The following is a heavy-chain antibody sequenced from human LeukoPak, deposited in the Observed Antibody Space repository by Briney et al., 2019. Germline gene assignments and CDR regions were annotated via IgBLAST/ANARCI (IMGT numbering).Heavy chain of an antibody. V-gene: IGHV4-59*01. CDR1: GDSISSYY. J-gene: IGHJ4*02. D-gene: IGHD2-15*01. Sequence: PSETLSLTCTVSGDSISSYYWSWIRQPPGKGLEWIGYIYYTGSTSYNPSLKSRVTISVDTSESPLSLKLRSVTAADTAVYYCAREWSAFDNWGQGTLVTVSS. CDR2: IYYTGST. CDR3: AREWSAFDN.